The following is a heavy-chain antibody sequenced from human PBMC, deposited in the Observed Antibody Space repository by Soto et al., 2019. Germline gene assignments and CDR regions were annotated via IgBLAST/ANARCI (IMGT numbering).Heavy chain of an antibody. CDR1: GFTFSSYA. CDR3: ARRGSGSYYDY. V-gene: IGHV3-23*01. Sequence: VQLLESGGGLVQPGGSLRLSCAASGFTFSSYAMRCVRQAPVKGLEWVSAISGSCGSKYYADSVKGRFTIARDNSKNTLYRQMNSLRAEDRAVYYCARRGSGSYYDYWGQGTLVTVSS. CDR2: ISGSCGSK. J-gene: IGHJ4*02. D-gene: IGHD1-26*01.